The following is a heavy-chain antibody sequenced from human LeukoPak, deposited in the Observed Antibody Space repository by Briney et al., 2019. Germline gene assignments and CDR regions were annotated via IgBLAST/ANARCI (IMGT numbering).Heavy chain of an antibody. CDR2: ITGSGGNT. Sequence: PGASLRLSCAASGFTFSNDAMSWVRQAPGKGLEWVSAITGSGGNTYYADSVKGRFTISRDSSKNTVFLQMNSLRAEDTAVYYCAKWGAYDVLTGYYVSDYWGQGTLVTVSS. D-gene: IGHD3-9*01. J-gene: IGHJ4*02. CDR1: GFTFSNDA. V-gene: IGHV3-23*01. CDR3: AKWGAYDVLTGYYVSDY.